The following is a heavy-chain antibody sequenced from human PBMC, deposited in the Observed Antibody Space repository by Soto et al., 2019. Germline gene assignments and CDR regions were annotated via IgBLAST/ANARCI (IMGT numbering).Heavy chain of an antibody. D-gene: IGHD3-3*01. Sequence: GGSLRLSCAASGFTFSSYAMSWVRQAPGKGLEWVSAISGSGGSTYYADSVKGRFTISRDNSKNTLYLQMNSLRAEDTAVYYCARPNYYDFWSGYYFDQVWFDPWGQGTLVTVSS. CDR2: ISGSGGST. J-gene: IGHJ5*02. CDR3: ARPNYYDFWSGYYFDQVWFDP. CDR1: GFTFSSYA. V-gene: IGHV3-23*01.